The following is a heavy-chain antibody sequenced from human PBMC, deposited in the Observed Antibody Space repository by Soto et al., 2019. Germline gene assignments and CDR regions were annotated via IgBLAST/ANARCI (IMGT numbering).Heavy chain of an antibody. CDR2: IAYDGSHK. CDR1: GFTFSRYG. J-gene: IGHJ5*02. CDR3: AKDFHIVVTAMTDS. D-gene: IGHD2-21*02. Sequence: GGSLRLSCVGSGFTFSRYGIHWVRQAPGKGLEWVADIAYDGSHKYYADSVKGRFTVSRDNSNKTVYLQMNSLRREDTAVYYCAKDFHIVVTAMTDSWGQGSLVTVSS. V-gene: IGHV3-30*18.